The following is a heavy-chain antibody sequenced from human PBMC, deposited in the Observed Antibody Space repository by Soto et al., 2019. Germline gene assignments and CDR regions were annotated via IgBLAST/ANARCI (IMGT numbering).Heavy chain of an antibody. Sequence: GGSLRLSCAASGFTFSSYAMSWVRQAPGKGLEWVSAISGSGGSTYYADSVKGRFTISRDNSKNTLYLQMNSLRAEDTAVYYCAKVAEEDSSGWPCIDYWGQGTLVTVSS. CDR1: GFTFSSYA. CDR3: AKVAEEDSSGWPCIDY. D-gene: IGHD6-19*01. CDR2: ISGSGGST. J-gene: IGHJ4*02. V-gene: IGHV3-23*01.